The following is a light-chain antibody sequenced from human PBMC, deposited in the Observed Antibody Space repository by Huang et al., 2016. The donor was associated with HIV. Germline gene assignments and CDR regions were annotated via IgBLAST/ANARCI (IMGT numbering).Light chain of an antibody. Sequence: DIQMTQSPSTLSASVGDRVNITCRASQSISSWVAWYQQKPGEAPKLLIYDASTLETGVPSTFSASGSGTEFTLTISSLQPDNIATYYCQQYNSFPYTFGQGTKLE. CDR1: QSISSW. CDR3: QQYNSFPYT. CDR2: DAS. J-gene: IGKJ2*01. V-gene: IGKV1-5*01.